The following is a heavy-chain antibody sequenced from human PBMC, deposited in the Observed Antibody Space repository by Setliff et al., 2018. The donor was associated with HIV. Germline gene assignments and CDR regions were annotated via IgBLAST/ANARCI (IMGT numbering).Heavy chain of an antibody. Sequence: TLSLTCSIYGGSLTYYYWSWLRQSPGKGLEWIGEVVDSGSVNYNPSLKSRVTISVDPSKKEFSLKLASVTAADTAVYFCARGRDCDSSNCLLRYYYNYGMDVWGQGTTVTVSS. CDR1: GGSLTYYY. J-gene: IGHJ6*02. CDR3: ARGRDCDSSNCLLRYYYNYGMDV. CDR2: VVDSGSV. V-gene: IGHV4-34*01. D-gene: IGHD2-2*01.